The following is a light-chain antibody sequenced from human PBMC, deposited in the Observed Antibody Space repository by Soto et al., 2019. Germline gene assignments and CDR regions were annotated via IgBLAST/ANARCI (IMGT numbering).Light chain of an antibody. J-gene: IGKJ4*01. CDR2: GAS. V-gene: IGKV3-11*01. Sequence: EIVMTQSPATLSVSPGERATLSCRASQSVSSNLAWYQQKPGQAPRLLIYGASNRATGIPARFSGTGSGTDFTLTISSLEPEDFAVYYCQQRSNWPSPTFGGGTKVDIK. CDR3: QQRSNWPSPT. CDR1: QSVSSN.